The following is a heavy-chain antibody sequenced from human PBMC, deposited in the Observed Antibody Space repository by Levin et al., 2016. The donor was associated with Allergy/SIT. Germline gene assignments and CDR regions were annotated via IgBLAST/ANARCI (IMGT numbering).Heavy chain of an antibody. CDR2: TSGDGDTR. J-gene: IGHJ6*02. Sequence: GGSLRLSCAASGFTFGNFAMSWVRQAPGKGLQWLSSTSGDGDTRYSAESVRGRFTISRDNSKNTLYLQINNLSPEDTAVYYCASHRGTSMVTAGNAMDVWGQGATVTVSS. CDR3: ASHRGTSMVTAGNAMDV. D-gene: IGHD5-18*01. V-gene: IGHV3-23*01. CDR1: GFTFGNFA.